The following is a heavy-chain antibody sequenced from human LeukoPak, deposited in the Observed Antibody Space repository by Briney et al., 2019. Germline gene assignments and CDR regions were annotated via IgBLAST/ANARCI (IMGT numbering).Heavy chain of an antibody. V-gene: IGHV3-21*04. D-gene: IGHD4-17*01. CDR2: ISMRTNNI. CDR3: ARTNPVYGDYDY. CDR1: GFTFSTYN. Sequence: GGSLRLSCAASGFTFSTYNMNWVRQAPGKGLEWVSSISMRTNNIYYADSVKGRFTISRDNAKNSLYLQMDSLRADDAAVHYCARTNPVYGDYDYWGQGTLVTVSS. J-gene: IGHJ4*02.